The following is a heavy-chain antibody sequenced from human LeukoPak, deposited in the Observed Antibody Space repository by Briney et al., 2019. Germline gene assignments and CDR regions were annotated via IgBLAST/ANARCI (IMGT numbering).Heavy chain of an antibody. J-gene: IGHJ1*01. CDR3: AKEIYGDPTGGRFQH. CDR1: GFTFSSYG. V-gene: IGHV3-30*02. CDR2: IRYDGSNK. Sequence: PGGSLRLSCAASGFTFSSYGMHWVRQAPGKGLEWVAFIRYDGSNKYYADSVKGQFTISRDNSKNTLYLQMNSLRAEDTAVYYCAKEIYGDPTGGRFQHWGQGTLVTVSS. D-gene: IGHD4-17*01.